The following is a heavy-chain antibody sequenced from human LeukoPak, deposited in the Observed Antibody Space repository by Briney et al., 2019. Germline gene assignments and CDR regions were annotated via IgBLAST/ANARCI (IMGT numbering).Heavy chain of an antibody. CDR2: IKQDGSDK. D-gene: IGHD3-22*01. V-gene: IGHV3-7*04. J-gene: IGHJ4*02. CDR1: GFTFSSXX. Sequence: GGSLRLSCAASGFTFSSXXXTXVXQXXXXXXXXVANIKQDGSDKYYVXXXKXXFTIXRDNAKNSLYLQMNSLRAEDTAVYYCARGYSDSSGIDYWGQGTLVTVSS. CDR3: ARGYSDSSGIDY.